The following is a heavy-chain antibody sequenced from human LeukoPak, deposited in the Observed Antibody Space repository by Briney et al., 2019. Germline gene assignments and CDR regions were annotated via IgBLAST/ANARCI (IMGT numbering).Heavy chain of an antibody. J-gene: IGHJ4*02. V-gene: IGHV4-34*01. D-gene: IGHD4-17*01. CDR2: INHYGGT. CDR3: ALLTVTTFAQPS. CDR1: GGSLNDYY. Sequence: SETLSLTCAVYGGSLNDYYWTWIRQSPGKGLEWIGEINHYGGTNYNPSLKSRVTISVDTSKNQFSLKLSSVTAADTAVYYCALLTVTTFAQPSWGQGTLVTVSS.